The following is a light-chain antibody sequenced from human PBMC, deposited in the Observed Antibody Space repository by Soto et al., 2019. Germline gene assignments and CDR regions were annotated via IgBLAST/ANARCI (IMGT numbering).Light chain of an antibody. V-gene: IGKV3-15*01. CDR1: QSLGNN. J-gene: IGKJ5*01. CDR3: QQYNNWPPIT. Sequence: EIVMTQSPATLTLSPGERATLSFRANQSLGNNIALYQQKPGQAPRLLIYGASTRATGIPDRFSGSGSGTDFTLTISRLDPEDFAVHYCQQYNNWPPITFGQGTRLEIK. CDR2: GAS.